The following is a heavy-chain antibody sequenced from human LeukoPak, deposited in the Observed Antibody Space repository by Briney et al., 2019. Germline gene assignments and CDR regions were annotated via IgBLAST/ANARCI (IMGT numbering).Heavy chain of an antibody. CDR2: IYYSGST. CDR3: AGQPHTYYYGSGSPQRYYYYYYGMDV. Sequence: PSKTLSLTCTVSGGSISSYDWSWLRKPPGKGLEWIGYIYYSGSTNYNPSLKSRVTISVDTSKNQFSLKLSSVTAADTAVYYCAGQPHTYYYGSGSPQRYYYYYYGMDVWGQGTTVTVSS. V-gene: IGHV4-59*01. D-gene: IGHD3-10*01. J-gene: IGHJ6*02. CDR1: GGSISSYD.